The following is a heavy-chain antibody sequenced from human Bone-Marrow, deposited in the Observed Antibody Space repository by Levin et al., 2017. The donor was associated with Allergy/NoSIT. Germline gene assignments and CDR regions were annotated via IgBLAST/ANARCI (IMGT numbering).Heavy chain of an antibody. CDR1: GFTFSSSG. V-gene: IGHV3-33*01. Sequence: LSLTCAASGFTFSSSGMHWVRQAPGKGLEWVAVIWYDGSNKYYADSVKGRFTISRDNSKNTLYLQMNSLRAEDTAVYYCARVPLHLGELSLVYWGQGTLVTVSS. J-gene: IGHJ4*02. CDR2: IWYDGSNK. CDR3: ARVPLHLGELSLVY. D-gene: IGHD3-16*02.